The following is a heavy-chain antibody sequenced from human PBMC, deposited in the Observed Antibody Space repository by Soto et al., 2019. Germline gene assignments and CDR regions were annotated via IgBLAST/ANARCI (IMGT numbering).Heavy chain of an antibody. CDR2: IGGGNDDT. CDR1: GFTFSIYA. D-gene: IGHD6-13*01. CDR3: AKPIVAAGYYGMDV. V-gene: IGHV3-23*01. Sequence: GGSLRLSCAASGFTFSIYAMSWVRQAPGKGLEWVSGIGGGNDDTYYADSVKGRFTISRDNSKSTLSLQMNGLRAEDTAVYYCAKPIVAAGYYGMDVWGHGTTVTVSS. J-gene: IGHJ6*02.